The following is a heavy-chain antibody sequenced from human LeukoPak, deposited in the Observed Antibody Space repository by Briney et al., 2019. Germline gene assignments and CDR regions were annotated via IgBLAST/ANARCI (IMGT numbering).Heavy chain of an antibody. CDR3: ARLREIPVFGVVTKSTSYFDY. CDR1: GFTFSSYV. J-gene: IGHJ4*02. CDR2: ISYDGSNK. V-gene: IGHV3-30*03. D-gene: IGHD3-3*01. Sequence: GGSLRLSCAASGFTFSSYVMHWVRQAPGKGLEWVAFISYDGSNKYYADSVKGRCTISRDNSKNTVYLQMNSLRAEDTAVYYCARLREIPVFGVVTKSTSYFDYWGQGTLVTVSS.